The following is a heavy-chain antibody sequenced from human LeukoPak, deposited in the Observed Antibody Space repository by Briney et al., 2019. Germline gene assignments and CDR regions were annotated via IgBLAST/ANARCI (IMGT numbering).Heavy chain of an antibody. CDR1: DYTFTNYG. Sequence: ASVKVSCKASDYTFTNYGITWVRQAPGQGLEWLGWISTYNGNTNYAQKFQGRVTMTIDTSTSTAYMELRSLTSDDTAVYYCARVAGDTNTDTFDIWGQGTMVSVSS. V-gene: IGHV1-18*01. CDR3: ARVAGDTNTDTFDI. J-gene: IGHJ3*02. CDR2: ISTYNGNT. D-gene: IGHD2-8*01.